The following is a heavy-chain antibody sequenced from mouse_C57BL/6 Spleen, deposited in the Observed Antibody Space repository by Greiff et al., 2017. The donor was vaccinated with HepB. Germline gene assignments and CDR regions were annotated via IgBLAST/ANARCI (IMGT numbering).Heavy chain of an antibody. D-gene: IGHD4-1*01. CDR1: GYTFTDYY. Sequence: EIQLQQSGPELVKPGASVKISCKASGYTFTDYYMNWVKQSHGKSLEWIGDINPNNGGTSYNQKFKGKATLTVDKSSSTAYMDLRILTSEDSAVYYCARSLTGILDYWGQGTTLTVSS. CDR3: ARSLTGILDY. V-gene: IGHV1-26*01. J-gene: IGHJ2*01. CDR2: INPNNGGT.